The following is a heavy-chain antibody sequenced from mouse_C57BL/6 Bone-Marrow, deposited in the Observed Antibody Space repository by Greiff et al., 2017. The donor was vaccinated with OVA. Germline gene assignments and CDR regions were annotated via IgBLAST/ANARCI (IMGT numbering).Heavy chain of an antibody. CDR1: GFTFSSYT. J-gene: IGHJ3*01. D-gene: IGHD2-4*01. V-gene: IGHV5-9*01. Sequence: DVMLVESGGGLVKPGGSLKLSCAASGFTFSSYTMSWVRQTPEKRLEWVATISGGGGNTHYPDSVKGRFTISRDNAKNTLYLQMSSLRSEDTALYYCARHEDYDVAWFAYWGQGTLVTVSA. CDR2: ISGGGGNT. CDR3: ARHEDYDVAWFAY.